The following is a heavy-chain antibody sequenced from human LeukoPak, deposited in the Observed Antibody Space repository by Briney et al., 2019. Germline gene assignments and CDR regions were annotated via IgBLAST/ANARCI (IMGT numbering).Heavy chain of an antibody. CDR1: VFTLSNYD. CDR3: ARDGPGELLDY. V-gene: IGHV3-30-3*01. Sequence: GGSLRLSCAASVFTLSNYDMHWVRQAPGKGLEWVAVISYDGSNNYYAGSVKGRFTISRDNSKNTLYLQMNSLRAEDTAVYYCARDGPGELLDYWGQGTLVTVSS. J-gene: IGHJ4*02. D-gene: IGHD3-10*01. CDR2: ISYDGSNN.